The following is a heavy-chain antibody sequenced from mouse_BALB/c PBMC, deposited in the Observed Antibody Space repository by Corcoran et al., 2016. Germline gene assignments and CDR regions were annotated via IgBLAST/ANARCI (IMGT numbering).Heavy chain of an antibody. CDR3: ARGPRDYYAMDY. Sequence: QIQLVQSGPELKKPGETVKISCKASGYTFTNYGMNWVKQAPGKGLKWMGWINTYTGEPTYADDFKGRFAFSLETSASTAYLQINNLKNEDTTTYFCARGPRDYYAMDYRGQGTSVTVSS. CDR2: INTYTGEP. CDR1: GYTFTNYG. J-gene: IGHJ4*01. V-gene: IGHV9-3-1*01.